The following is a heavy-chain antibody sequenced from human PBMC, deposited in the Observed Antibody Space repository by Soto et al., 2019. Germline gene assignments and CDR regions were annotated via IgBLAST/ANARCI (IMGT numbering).Heavy chain of an antibody. J-gene: IGHJ4*02. D-gene: IGHD2-8*02. CDR1: RWSANHSKNY. V-gene: IGHV4-39*01. CDR3: GRLGVLATIKCYFDY. CDR2: VYYSGRT. Sequence: ESRARKGSISRWSANHSKNYWRWFRQPPGKGLERSGSVYYSGRTYYNPSLESRVTISVAKSKNQFSLKLMSLSAADTSVYYCGRLGVLATIKCYFDYWCRG.